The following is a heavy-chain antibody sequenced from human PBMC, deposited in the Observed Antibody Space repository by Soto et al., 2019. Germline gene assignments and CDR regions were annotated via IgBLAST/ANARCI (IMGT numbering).Heavy chain of an antibody. Sequence: GESLKISCAASGFTFSSYSMNWVRQAPGKGLEWVSYISSSSSTIYYADSVKGRFTISRDNAKNSLYLQMNSLRDEDTAVYYCASWPEFPYRGMDVWGQGTTVTVSS. CDR1: GFTFSSYS. CDR2: ISSSSSTI. D-gene: IGHD3-10*01. V-gene: IGHV3-48*02. J-gene: IGHJ6*02. CDR3: ASWPEFPYRGMDV.